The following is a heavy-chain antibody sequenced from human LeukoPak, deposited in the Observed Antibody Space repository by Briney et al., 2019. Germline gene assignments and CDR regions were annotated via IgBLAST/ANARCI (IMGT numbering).Heavy chain of an antibody. CDR2: IYYSGST. CDR3: ARAWRIVGASYYYYMDV. J-gene: IGHJ6*03. CDR1: GGPISSYY. Sequence: SETLSLTCTVSGGPISSYYWSWIRQPPGKGLEWIGYIYYSGSTNYNPSLKNRVTISVDPSKNPFSLKLSSVTAADTAVYYCARAWRIVGASYYYYMDVWGEGTTVTVSS. D-gene: IGHD1-26*01. V-gene: IGHV4-59*01.